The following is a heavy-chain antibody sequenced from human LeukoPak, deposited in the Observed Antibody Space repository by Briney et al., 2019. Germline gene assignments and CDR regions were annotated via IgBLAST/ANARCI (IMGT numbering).Heavy chain of an antibody. J-gene: IGHJ4*02. CDR2: ISGSGGYT. Sequence: PGGSLRLSCVASGFTFSSYAMSWVRQAPGKGLEWVSAISGSGGYTYYADSVKGRFTISRDNSKNTVYLQMNSLRAEDTAVYYCAKPLLSYGSGSYTFDYWGQGTLVTVSS. CDR1: GFTFSSYA. D-gene: IGHD3-10*01. V-gene: IGHV3-23*01. CDR3: AKPLLSYGSGSYTFDY.